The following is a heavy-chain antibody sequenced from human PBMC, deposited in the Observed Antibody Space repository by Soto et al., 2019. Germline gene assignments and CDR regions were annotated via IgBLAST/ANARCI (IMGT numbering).Heavy chain of an antibody. D-gene: IGHD3-22*01. CDR1: GFTFSSYG. V-gene: IGHV3-30*18. CDR3: AKVTYYYDSSGYEFLGFDY. Sequence: GGSLRLSCAASGFTFSSYGMHWVRQAPGKGLEWVAVISYDGSNKYYADSVKGRFTISRDNSKNTLYLQMNSLRAEDTAVYYCAKVTYYYDSSGYEFLGFDYWGQGTLVTVSS. J-gene: IGHJ4*02. CDR2: ISYDGSNK.